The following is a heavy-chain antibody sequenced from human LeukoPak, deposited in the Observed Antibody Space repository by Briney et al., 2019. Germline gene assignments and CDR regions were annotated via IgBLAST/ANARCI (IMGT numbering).Heavy chain of an antibody. CDR1: GDPISSYSNYK. CDR3: AREYSAFDY. D-gene: IGHD6-13*01. Sequence: SETQSLTCTVSGDPISSYSNYKWSWIRQPPGKGLEWIGYIYDHGSTNYNPSLKSRVTFSVDTSKNQFSLKLSSVTAADTAVYYCAREYSAFDYWGQGTLVTVSS. V-gene: IGHV4-61*01. CDR2: IYDHGST. J-gene: IGHJ4*02.